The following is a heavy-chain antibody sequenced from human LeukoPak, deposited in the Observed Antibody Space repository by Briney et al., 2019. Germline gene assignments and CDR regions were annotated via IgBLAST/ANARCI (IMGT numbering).Heavy chain of an antibody. CDR2: INHSGST. CDR3: ARGLGSSWPPRPYCFDY. J-gene: IGHJ4*02. Sequence: PSETLSLTCAVYGGSFSGYYWSWIRQPPGKGLEWIGEINHSGSTNYNPSLKSRVTISVDTSKNQFSLKLSSVTAADTAVYYCARGLGSSWPPRPYCFDYWGQGTLVTVSS. CDR1: GGSFSGYY. D-gene: IGHD6-13*01. V-gene: IGHV4-34*01.